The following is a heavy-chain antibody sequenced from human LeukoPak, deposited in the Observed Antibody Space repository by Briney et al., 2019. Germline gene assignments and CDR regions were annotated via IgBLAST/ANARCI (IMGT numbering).Heavy chain of an antibody. J-gene: IGHJ3*02. D-gene: IGHD3-10*01. CDR3: AKGSTYFYGSGTTDDAFDI. CDR2: ISGSGENT. Sequence: PGGSLTLSCAVSRLTLSNYAMIWVRQAPGKGLEWVSAISGSGENTHYADSVQGRFIISRDNSKKTMYLQMNSLRGEDTAVYYCAKGSTYFYGSGTTDDAFDIWGQATMVTVSS. CDR1: RLTLSNYA. V-gene: IGHV3-23*01.